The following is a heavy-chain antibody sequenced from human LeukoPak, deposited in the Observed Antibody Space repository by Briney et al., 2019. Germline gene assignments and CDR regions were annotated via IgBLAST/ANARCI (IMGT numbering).Heavy chain of an antibody. CDR2: INPSGGST. CDR3: ARDNSVEDTARWFDP. V-gene: IGHV1-46*01. Sequence: ASVKVSCKGSGYTFTSYYMHWVRQAPGQWLEWMGIINPSGGSTSYAQKFQGRVTMTRDMSTSTDYMELSSLRSEDTAVYYCARDNSVEDTARWFDPWGQGTPVTVSS. D-gene: IGHD4-23*01. CDR1: GYTFTSYY. J-gene: IGHJ5*02.